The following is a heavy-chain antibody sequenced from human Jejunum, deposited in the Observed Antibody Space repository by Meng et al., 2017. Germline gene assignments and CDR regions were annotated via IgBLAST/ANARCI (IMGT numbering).Heavy chain of an antibody. Sequence: GPLQPWAPGLLNPSETLSLTSAVNGGSFGTSSWTWFRQSPEKGLEWIGEINRSGSTSSNPSLKSRVAISMDTSKNQFFLRLDSVTAADTAVYYCARGRSIDFRLAKYDYWGQGTLVTVSS. V-gene: IGHV4-34*01. CDR1: GGSFGTSS. CDR2: INRSGST. CDR3: ARGRSIDFRLAKYDY. D-gene: IGHD3-3*01. J-gene: IGHJ4*02.